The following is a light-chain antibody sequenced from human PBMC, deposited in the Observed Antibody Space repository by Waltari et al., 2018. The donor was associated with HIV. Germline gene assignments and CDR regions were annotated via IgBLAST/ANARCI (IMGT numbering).Light chain of an antibody. CDR3: HQYKSRPYT. Sequence: EIVMTQSPATLSLSPGERATLSCKASESVVTYLAWYQQTPGQAPGLLIYGASTTATGVAGRFSGNGSGTEFTLTINSLQPEDFAIDYCHQYKSRPYTFGQGTKLEI. J-gene: IGKJ2*01. CDR2: GAS. V-gene: IGKV3-15*01. CDR1: ESVVTY.